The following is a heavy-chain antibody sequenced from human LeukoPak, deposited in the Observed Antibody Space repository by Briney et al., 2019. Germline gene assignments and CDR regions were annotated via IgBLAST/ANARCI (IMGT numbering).Heavy chain of an antibody. CDR2: INHSGST. D-gene: IGHD3-22*01. CDR3: ARGRHYYDSSGYYYNY. J-gene: IGHJ4*02. CDR1: GASFSAYY. Sequence: SETLSLTCAVYGASFSAYYWSWIRQPPGKGLEWIGEINHSGSTNYNPSPKSRVTISVDTSKNQFSLKLSSVTAADTAVYYCARGRHYYDSSGYYYNYWGQGTLVTVSS. V-gene: IGHV4-34*01.